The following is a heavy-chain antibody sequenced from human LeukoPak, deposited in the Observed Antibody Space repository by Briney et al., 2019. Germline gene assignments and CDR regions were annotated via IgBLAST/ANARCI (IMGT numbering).Heavy chain of an antibody. D-gene: IGHD4/OR15-4a*01. CDR2: INPNSGGT. CDR1: GYTFTGYY. CDR3: AKDPYGETTYYFDY. Sequence: ASVKVSCKASGYTFTGYYMHWVRQAPGQGLEWMGWINPNSGGTNYAQKCQGRVTMTRDTSISTAYMELSRLRSDDTAVYYCAKDPYGETTYYFDYWGQGTLVTVSS. J-gene: IGHJ4*02. V-gene: IGHV1-2*02.